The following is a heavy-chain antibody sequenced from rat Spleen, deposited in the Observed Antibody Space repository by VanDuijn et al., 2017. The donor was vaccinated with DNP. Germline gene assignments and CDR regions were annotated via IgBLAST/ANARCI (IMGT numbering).Heavy chain of an antibody. CDR2: IIYDGSST. Sequence: EVQLVESGGGLVQPGNSLKLSCAASGFTFSDYAMAWVRQSPKKGLEWVATIIYDGSSTYYRDSVKGRFTISRDNAKSTLYLQMDSLRSEDTATYYCATWDLDYWGQGVMVTVSS. CDR1: GFTFSDYA. J-gene: IGHJ2*01. V-gene: IGHV5S10*01. CDR3: ATWDLDY. D-gene: IGHD4-6*01.